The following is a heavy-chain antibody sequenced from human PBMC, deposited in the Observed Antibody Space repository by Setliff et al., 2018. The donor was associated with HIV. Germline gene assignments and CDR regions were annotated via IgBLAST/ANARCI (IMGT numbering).Heavy chain of an antibody. CDR2: INTNTGNP. Sequence: GASVKVSCKASGYTFTSYAMNWVRQAPGQGLEWMGWINTNTGNPTYAQGLTGRFVFSLDTSVSTAYLQISSLKAEDTAVYYCARTPLISGWYKSGHYFDYWGQGTLVTVSS. CDR3: ARTPLISGWYKSGHYFDY. V-gene: IGHV7-4-1*02. CDR1: GYTFTSYA. D-gene: IGHD6-19*01. J-gene: IGHJ4*02.